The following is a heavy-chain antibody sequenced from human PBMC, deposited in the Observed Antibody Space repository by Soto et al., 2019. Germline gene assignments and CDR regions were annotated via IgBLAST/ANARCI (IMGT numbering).Heavy chain of an antibody. V-gene: IGHV4-30-4*01. J-gene: IGHJ5*02. Sequence: PSETLSLTSNVSGGSINSGDYYRTWVRQTPGKGLEWIGYIYYDGNSQHNPSLKSRVTMSIDTSKNQFSLNLSSVTAADTAVYYCARDRRWLPRGPNNWLDLWGQGTQVTVSS. CDR3: ARDRRWLPRGPNNWLDL. CDR1: GGSINSGDYY. D-gene: IGHD5-12*01. CDR2: IYYDGNS.